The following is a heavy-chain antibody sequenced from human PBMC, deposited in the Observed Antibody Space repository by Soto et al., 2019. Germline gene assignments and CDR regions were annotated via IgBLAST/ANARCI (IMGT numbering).Heavy chain of an antibody. Sequence: ASVKVSCKASGYTFTGYYMHWVRQAPGQGLEWMGLINPNSGGTNYAQKFQGWVTMTRDTSISTAYMELSRLRSDDTAVYYCARDLGYCSGGSECAFDIWGQGTMVTVSS. CDR2: INPNSGGT. CDR1: GYTFTGYY. V-gene: IGHV1-2*04. CDR3: ARDLGYCSGGSECAFDI. J-gene: IGHJ3*02. D-gene: IGHD2-15*01.